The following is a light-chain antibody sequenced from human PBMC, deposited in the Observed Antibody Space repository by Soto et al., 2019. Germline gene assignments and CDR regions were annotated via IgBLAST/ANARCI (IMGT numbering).Light chain of an antibody. Sequence: DIQLTQSPSTRSASVGGRVTITCLASHRISIWLAWYQQKPGKAPKILINKASSLESGVPSRFSGSGSGTEFTLTISSLQPDDFATYYCQQYSTYTPRTFGQGTKVDIK. CDR2: KAS. V-gene: IGKV1-5*03. CDR1: HRISIW. J-gene: IGKJ1*01. CDR3: QQYSTYTPRT.